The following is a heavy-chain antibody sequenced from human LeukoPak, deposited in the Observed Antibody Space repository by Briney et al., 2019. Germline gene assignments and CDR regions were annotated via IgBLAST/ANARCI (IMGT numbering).Heavy chain of an antibody. V-gene: IGHV4-34*01. CDR1: GGSFSGYY. J-gene: IGHJ4*02. CDR3: ARTELGIGDY. D-gene: IGHD7-27*01. Sequence: SETLSLTCAVYGGSFSGYYWSWIRQPPGKGLEWIGEINHSGSTNYNPSLKSRVTISVDTSKNQFSLKLSSVTAADTAVYYCARTELGIGDYWGQGTLVTVSS. CDR2: INHSGST.